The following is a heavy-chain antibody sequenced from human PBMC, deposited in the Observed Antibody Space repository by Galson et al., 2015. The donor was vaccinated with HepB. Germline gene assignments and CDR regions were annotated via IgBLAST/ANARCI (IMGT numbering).Heavy chain of an antibody. CDR3: TVGTPGSSWTRFDY. Sequence: SLRLSCAASRFTFSNAWMNWVRQAPGKGLEWVGRIKSKTAGGTTEYAAPVKGRFTIARDDSKNTLYLQMNSLKTEDTAVYHCTVGTPGSSWTRFDYWGQGTLVTVSS. V-gene: IGHV3-15*01. CDR1: RFTFSNAW. J-gene: IGHJ4*02. CDR2: IKSKTAGGTT. D-gene: IGHD6-13*01.